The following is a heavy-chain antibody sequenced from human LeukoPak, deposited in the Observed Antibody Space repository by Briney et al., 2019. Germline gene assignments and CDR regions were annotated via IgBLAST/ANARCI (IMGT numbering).Heavy chain of an antibody. Sequence: GESLKISCKGSGYRFTNYWIGWVRQMPGKGLEWMGIINPVDSDTRYSPSFQGQVTISADKSISTTYLHWSSPKASDTAVYYCARLFVTSWAFDYWGEGTLVTVAS. J-gene: IGHJ4*02. CDR1: GYRFTNYW. V-gene: IGHV5-51*01. D-gene: IGHD2-2*01. CDR3: ARLFVTSWAFDY. CDR2: INPVDSDT.